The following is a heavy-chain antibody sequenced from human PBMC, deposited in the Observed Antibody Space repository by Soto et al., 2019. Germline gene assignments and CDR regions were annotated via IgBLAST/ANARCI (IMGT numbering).Heavy chain of an antibody. J-gene: IGHJ6*02. CDR3: ARVHSLDYYGMDV. CDR2: INPSGGST. V-gene: IGHV1-46*01. Sequence: ASVKVSCKASGYTFTSYYMHWVRQAPGQGLEWMGIINPSGGSTSYAQKFQGRVTMTRDNAKNTLYLQMNSLRVEDTALYYCARVHSLDYYGMDVWGQGTTVTVSS. CDR1: GYTFTSYY. D-gene: IGHD5-18*01.